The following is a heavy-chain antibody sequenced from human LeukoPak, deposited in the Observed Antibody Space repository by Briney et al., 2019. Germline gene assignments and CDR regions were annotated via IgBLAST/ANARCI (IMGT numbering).Heavy chain of an antibody. CDR1: GYTFTSYG. J-gene: IGHJ4*02. CDR3: ARDGSGTWNDY. D-gene: IGHD3-10*01. V-gene: IGHV1-18*01. CDR2: INAYNGDT. Sequence: ASVKVSCKASGYTFTSYGFSWVRQAPGQGREWMGWINAYNGDTNYAQNLRGRVTVTTDTSTSTAYMELRSLRSDDTAVYYCARDGSGTWNDYWGQGTPVTVSS.